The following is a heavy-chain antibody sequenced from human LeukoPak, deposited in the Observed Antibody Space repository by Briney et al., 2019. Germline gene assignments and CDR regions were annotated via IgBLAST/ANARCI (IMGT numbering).Heavy chain of an antibody. CDR2: ISSTSAYT. J-gene: IGHJ4*02. D-gene: IGHD2-8*02. Sequence: GGSLRLSCAAPGFPFTSGFTFSDYYMSWIRQAPGKGLEWVSYISSTSAYTSYADSVKGRFTISRDNANNSLFLQINGLRAEDTAIYYCARGGTGAFDYWGQGTLVTVSS. CDR3: ARGGTGAFDY. CDR1: GFTFSDYY. V-gene: IGHV3-11*06.